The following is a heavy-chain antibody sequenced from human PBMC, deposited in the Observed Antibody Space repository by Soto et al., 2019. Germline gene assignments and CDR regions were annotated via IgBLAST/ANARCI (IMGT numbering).Heavy chain of an antibody. J-gene: IGHJ4*02. CDR3: AKAALRAVHQLVFDY. D-gene: IGHD3-10*01. V-gene: IGHV3-23*01. CDR1: GFTISSYA. CDR2: ISGSGGAT. Sequence: PGGSLRLSCYVSGFTISSYAINWACQAPGKGLEWISVISGSGGATYFADSLKGRFVISSVNSKNKLYLQKKSLIADETAIYYYAKAALRAVHQLVFDYWGQGSLVTVSS.